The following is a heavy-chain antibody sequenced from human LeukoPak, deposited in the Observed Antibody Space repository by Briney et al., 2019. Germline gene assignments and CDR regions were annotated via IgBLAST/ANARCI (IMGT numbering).Heavy chain of an antibody. J-gene: IGHJ5*02. D-gene: IGHD6-13*01. CDR3: ARGRAYSSSWYEYWRRWFDP. V-gene: IGHV4-34*01. CDR2: INHSGST. CDR1: GGSFSAYY. Sequence: SETLSLTCAVYGGSFSAYYWSWIRQPPGKGLEWIGEINHSGSTNYNPSLKSRVTISVDTSKNQFSLKLSSVTAADTAVYYCARGRAYSSSWYEYWRRWFDPWGQGTLVTVSS.